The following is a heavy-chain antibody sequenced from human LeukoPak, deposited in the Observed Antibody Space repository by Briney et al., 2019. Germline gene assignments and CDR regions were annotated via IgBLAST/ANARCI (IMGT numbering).Heavy chain of an antibody. J-gene: IGHJ3*02. Sequence: SETLSLTCTVTGGSISSGGYYWSWIRPHPGKGLEWIGYIYYSGSTYYNPSLKSRVTISVDTSKNQFSLKLSSVTAADTAVYYCARDAEGGGAFDIWGQGTMVTVSS. CDR3: ARDAEGGGAFDI. V-gene: IGHV4-31*03. CDR2: IYYSGST. D-gene: IGHD3-16*01. CDR1: GGSISSGGYY.